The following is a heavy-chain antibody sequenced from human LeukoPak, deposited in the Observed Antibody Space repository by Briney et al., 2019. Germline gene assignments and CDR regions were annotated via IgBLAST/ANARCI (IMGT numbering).Heavy chain of an antibody. V-gene: IGHV4-34*01. D-gene: IGHD1-26*01. CDR1: GGSFSGYY. CDR2: INHIGST. J-gene: IGHJ4*02. Sequence: PSETLSLTCAVYGGSFSGYYWSWTRQPPGKGLECIGEINHIGSTNYNPSLKSRVPISVDTSKNQFSLKLSSVTAADTAVYYCATVGRLEGAAFDYWGQGTLVTVSS. CDR3: ATVGRLEGAAFDY.